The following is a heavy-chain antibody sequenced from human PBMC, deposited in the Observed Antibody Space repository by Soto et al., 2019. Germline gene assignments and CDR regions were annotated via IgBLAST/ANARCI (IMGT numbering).Heavy chain of an antibody. CDR3: ARGRYCLTGRCFPNWFDS. D-gene: IGHD2-15*01. CDR1: GDSISTVDYF. CDR2: IYKSTTT. Sequence: SETLSLTCSVSGDSISTVDYFWAWIRQPPGQALEYIGYIYKSTTTYYNPSFESRVAISLDTSKSQFSLTVTSVTAADTAVYFCARGRYCLTGRCFPNWFDSWGQGTLVTISS. J-gene: IGHJ5*01. V-gene: IGHV4-30-4*01.